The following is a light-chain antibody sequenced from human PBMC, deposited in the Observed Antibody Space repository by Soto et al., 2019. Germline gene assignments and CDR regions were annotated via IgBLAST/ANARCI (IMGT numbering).Light chain of an antibody. V-gene: IGKV1-9*01. CDR1: QGINSY. J-gene: IGKJ4*01. CDR3: QQVKSYPRT. Sequence: DIQLTQSPSCLSASVGDRVTITCRASQGINSYLAWFQQKPGKAPNLLIYAASTLQSGVPSRFSGSGSDTEFTLRISSLQPEDFATYYCQQVKSYPRTFGGGTKVDIK. CDR2: AAS.